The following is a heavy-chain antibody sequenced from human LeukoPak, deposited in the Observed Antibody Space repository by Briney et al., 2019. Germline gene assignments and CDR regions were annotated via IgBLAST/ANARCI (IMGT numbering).Heavy chain of an antibody. V-gene: IGHV4-34*01. Sequence: PSETLSLTCTVSGGSISSYYWSWIRQPPGKGLEWIGEINHSGSTNYNPSLRRRVTISVDASKNQFSLKLSSVTAADTAVYYCAXXXAAAVRYNWFDPWGQGTLVTVSS. CDR3: AXXXAAAVRYNWFDP. CDR1: GGSISSYY. CDR2: INHSGST. D-gene: IGHD6-13*01. J-gene: IGHJ5*02.